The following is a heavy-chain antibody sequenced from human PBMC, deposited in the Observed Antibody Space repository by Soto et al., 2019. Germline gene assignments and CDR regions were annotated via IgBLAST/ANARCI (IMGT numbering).Heavy chain of an antibody. J-gene: IGHJ4*02. V-gene: IGHV1-8*01. CDR3: ARWSTVTGHYFDY. D-gene: IGHD4-17*01. Sequence: ASVKVSCKASGYTFTSYDINWVRQATGQGLEWMGWMNPNSSNTGYAQKFQGRVTMTRNTSISTAYMELSSLRSEDTAVYYCARWSTVTGHYFDYWGQGTLVTVSS. CDR2: MNPNSSNT. CDR1: GYTFTSYD.